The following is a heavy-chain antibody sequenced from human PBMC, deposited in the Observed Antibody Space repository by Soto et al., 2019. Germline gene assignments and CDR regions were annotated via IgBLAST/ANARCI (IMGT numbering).Heavy chain of an antibody. CDR1: GGSISSSSYY. CDR2: IYYSGST. Sequence: SETLSLTCTVSGGSISSSSYYWGWIHQPPGKGLEWIGSIYYSGSTYYNPSLKSRVTISVDTSKNQFSLKLSSVTAADTAVYYCARDCSSTSCYGERDAFDIWGQGTMVTVSS. V-gene: IGHV4-39*02. J-gene: IGHJ3*02. D-gene: IGHD2-2*01. CDR3: ARDCSSTSCYGERDAFDI.